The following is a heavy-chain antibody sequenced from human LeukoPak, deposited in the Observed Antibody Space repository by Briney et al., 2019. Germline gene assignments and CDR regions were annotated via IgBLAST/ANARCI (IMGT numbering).Heavy chain of an antibody. CDR2: IYYSGST. CDR1: GGSISSGDYY. D-gene: IGHD5-18*01. V-gene: IGHV4-30-4*01. CDR3: ARSGYSYGHHYYYGMDV. Sequence: SRTLSLTCTVSGGSISSGDYYWSWIRQPPGKGLEWIGYIYYSGSTYYNPSLKSRVTISVDTSKNQFSLKLSSVTAADTAVYYCARSGYSYGHHYYYGMDVWGQGTTVTVSS. J-gene: IGHJ6*02.